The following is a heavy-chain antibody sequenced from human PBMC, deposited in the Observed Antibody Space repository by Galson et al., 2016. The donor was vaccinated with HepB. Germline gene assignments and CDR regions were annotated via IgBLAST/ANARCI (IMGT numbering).Heavy chain of an antibody. V-gene: IGHV4-4*02. D-gene: IGHD3-10*01. CDR3: ARFKTEIPGGRNRPDY. J-gene: IGHJ4*02. Sequence: SETLSLTCTVSGNSISTSNWWSWVRQPPGKGLEWIGDIYHSGTTNYSPSLKSRITISIDKFRNQFSLHLTSVTAADTAVYYCARFKTEIPGGRNRPDYWGQGTLVTVSS. CDR2: IYHSGTT. CDR1: GNSISTSNW.